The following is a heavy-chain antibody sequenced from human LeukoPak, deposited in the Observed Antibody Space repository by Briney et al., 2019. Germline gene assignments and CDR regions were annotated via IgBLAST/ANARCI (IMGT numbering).Heavy chain of an antibody. CDR1: GYTFTSYA. CDR3: ARDYPSRYYYDSSGYDY. D-gene: IGHD3-22*01. J-gene: IGHJ4*02. Sequence: ASVNVSCKASGYTFTSYAMNWVRQAPGQGLEWMGWINTNTGNPTYAQGFTGRFVFSLDTSVSTAYLQISSLKAEDTAVYYCARDYPSRYYYDSSGYDYWGQGTLVTVSS. V-gene: IGHV7-4-1*02. CDR2: INTNTGNP.